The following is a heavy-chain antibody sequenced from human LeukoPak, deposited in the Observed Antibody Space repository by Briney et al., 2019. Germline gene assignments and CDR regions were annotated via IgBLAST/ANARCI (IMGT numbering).Heavy chain of an antibody. CDR3: AREVGGGSSSPAFDY. Sequence: GGSLRLSCAASGLTFSSYEMNWVRQAPGKGLEWVSYISSSGSTIYYADSVKGRFTISRDNAKNSLYLQMNSLRAEDTAVYYCAREVGGGSSSPAFDYWGQGTLVTVSS. CDR2: ISSSGSTI. CDR1: GLTFSSYE. D-gene: IGHD2-15*01. V-gene: IGHV3-48*03. J-gene: IGHJ4*02.